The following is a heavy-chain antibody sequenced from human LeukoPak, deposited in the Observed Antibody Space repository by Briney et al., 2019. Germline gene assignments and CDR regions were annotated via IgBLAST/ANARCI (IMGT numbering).Heavy chain of an antibody. V-gene: IGHV1-69*06. CDR1: GGTFSSYA. J-gene: IGHJ5*02. Sequence: SVKVSCTASGGTFSSYAISWVRQAPGQGLEWMGGIIPIFGTANYAQKFQGRVTITADKSTSTAYMELSSLRSEDTAVYYCARDREGYCSSTSCYPSNWFDLWGQGTLVTVSS. CDR2: IIPIFGTA. CDR3: ARDREGYCSSTSCYPSNWFDL. D-gene: IGHD2-2*01.